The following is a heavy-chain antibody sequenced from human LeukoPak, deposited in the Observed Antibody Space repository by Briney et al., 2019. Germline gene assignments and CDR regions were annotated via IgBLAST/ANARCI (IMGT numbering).Heavy chain of an antibody. V-gene: IGHV1-18*01. CDR1: GYTFTSYG. J-gene: IGHJ4*02. CDR3: ASCYSDSSGYYRLFDY. Sequence: ASVKVSCKASGYTFTSYGISWVRQAPGQGLEWMGWISAYNGNTNYAQKLQGRVTMTTDTSTSTAYMELRSLRSDDTAVYYCASCYSDSSGYYRLFDYWGQGTLVTVSS. CDR2: ISAYNGNT. D-gene: IGHD3-22*01.